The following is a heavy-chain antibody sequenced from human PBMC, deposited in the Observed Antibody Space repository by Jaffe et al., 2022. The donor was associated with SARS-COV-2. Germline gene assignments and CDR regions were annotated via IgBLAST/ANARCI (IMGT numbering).Heavy chain of an antibody. CDR3: TTEIVVVVAATPVFDY. Sequence: EVQLVESGGGLVKPGGSLRLSCAASGFTFSNAWMSWVRQAPGKGLEWVGRIKSKTDGGTTDYAAPVKGRFTISRDDSKNTLYLQMNSLKTEDTAVYYCTTEIVVVVAATPVFDYWGQGTLVTVSS. D-gene: IGHD2-15*01. CDR2: IKSKTDGGTT. V-gene: IGHV3-15*01. J-gene: IGHJ4*02. CDR1: GFTFSNAW.